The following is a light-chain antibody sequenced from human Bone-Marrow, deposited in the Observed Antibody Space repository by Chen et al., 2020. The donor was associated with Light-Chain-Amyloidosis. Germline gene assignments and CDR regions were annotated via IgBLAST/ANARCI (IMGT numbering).Light chain of an antibody. V-gene: IGLV1-47*01. CDR2: RNN. CDR3: AAWDDSLSGWV. Sequence: QSVLTQPPSASGTPGQRVSISCSGSSSNIGPNYVFWYQHLPGSAPKLHIYRNNQWPWGVPDRFSGSKSGTSASLTINGLRSEDEADYYCAAWDDSLSGWVFGGGTRLTVL. J-gene: IGLJ3*02. CDR1: SSNIGPNY.